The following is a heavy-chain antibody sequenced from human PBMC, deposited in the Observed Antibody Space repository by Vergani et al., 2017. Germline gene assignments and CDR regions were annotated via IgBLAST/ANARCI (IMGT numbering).Heavy chain of an antibody. CDR2: IVPSDSYT. J-gene: IGHJ5*02. CDR1: GYSFTSYW. Sequence: EVQLVQSGAEVKKPGESLRISCKGSGYSFTSYWISWVRQMPGKGLEWMVRIVPSDSYTNYSPSFQGHVIISADKSISTAYLQWSSLKASNTAMYYCARHGPLVVTAMYNWVDPWGQGTLVTVSS. V-gene: IGHV5-10-1*01. CDR3: ARHGPLVVTAMYNWVDP. D-gene: IGHD2-21*02.